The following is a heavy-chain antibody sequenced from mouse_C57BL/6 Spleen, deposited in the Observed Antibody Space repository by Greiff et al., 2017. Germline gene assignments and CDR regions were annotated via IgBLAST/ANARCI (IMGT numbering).Heavy chain of an antibody. Sequence: VQLKESGPELVKPGASVKISCKASGYSFTGYYMNWVKQSPEKSLEWIGEINPSTGGTTYNQKFKAKATLTVDKSSSTAYMQLKSLTSEDSAVYYCASSLPGGFAYWGQGTLVTVSA. J-gene: IGHJ3*01. CDR2: INPSTGGT. CDR1: GYSFTGYY. CDR3: ASSLPGGFAY. V-gene: IGHV1-42*01.